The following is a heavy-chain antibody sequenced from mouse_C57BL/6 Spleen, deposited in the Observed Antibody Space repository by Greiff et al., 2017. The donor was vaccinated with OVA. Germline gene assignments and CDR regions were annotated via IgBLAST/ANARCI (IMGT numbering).Heavy chain of an antibody. CDR2: IDPSDSYT. Sequence: QVQLKQPGAELVMPGASVKLSCKASGYTFTSYWMHWVKQRPGQGLEWIGEIDPSDSYTNYNQKFKGKSTLTVDKSSSIAYMQLSSLTSEDSAVYYCARSDYYGSREGYFDYWGQGTTLTVSS. CDR3: ARSDYYGSREGYFDY. D-gene: IGHD1-1*01. J-gene: IGHJ2*01. V-gene: IGHV1-69*01. CDR1: GYTFTSYW.